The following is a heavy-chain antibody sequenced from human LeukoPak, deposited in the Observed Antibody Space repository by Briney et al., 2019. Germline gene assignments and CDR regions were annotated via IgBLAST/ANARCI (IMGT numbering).Heavy chain of an antibody. D-gene: IGHD1-1*01. CDR3: ARPLTTGGYYYFDY. CDR1: GGSIRSSYYY. V-gene: IGHV4-39*01. J-gene: IGHJ4*02. Sequence: PSETLSLTCTVSGGSIRSSYYYWGWIRQPPGKGLEWIVSISYSGSTYYNPSLKSRLTISVDTSENQFSLKLSSVTAADTAVYFCARPLTTGGYYYFDYWGQGTLVTVSS. CDR2: ISYSGST.